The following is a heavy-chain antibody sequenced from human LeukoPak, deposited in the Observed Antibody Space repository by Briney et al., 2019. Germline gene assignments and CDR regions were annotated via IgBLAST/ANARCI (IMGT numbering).Heavy chain of an antibody. D-gene: IGHD5-24*01. J-gene: IGHJ4*02. CDR2: IYSGGST. Sequence: ETLSLTCTVSGGSISSYYWSWVRQAPGKGLEWVSVIYSGGSTYYADSVKGRFTISRHNSKNTLYLQMNSLRAEDTAVYYCARGQEMATMNYWGQGTLVTVSS. V-gene: IGHV3-53*04. CDR1: GGSISSYY. CDR3: ARGQEMATMNY.